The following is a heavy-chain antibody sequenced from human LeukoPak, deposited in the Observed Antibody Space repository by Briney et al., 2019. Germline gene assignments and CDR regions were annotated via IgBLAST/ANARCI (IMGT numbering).Heavy chain of an antibody. V-gene: IGHV3-73*01. D-gene: IGHD6-13*01. J-gene: IGHJ6*02. CDR3: TRHDSSSWTSYYYGMDV. CDR2: IRSKANSYAT. Sequence: PGGSLRLSCAASGFTFSGSAMHWVRQASGKGLEWVGRIRSKANSYATAYAASVKGRFTISRDDSKNTAYLQMNSLKTEDTAVYYCTRHDSSSWTSYYYGMDVWGQGTTVTVSS. CDR1: GFTFSGSA.